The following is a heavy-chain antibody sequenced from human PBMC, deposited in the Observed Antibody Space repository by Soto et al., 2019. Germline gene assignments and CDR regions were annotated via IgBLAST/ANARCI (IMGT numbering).Heavy chain of an antibody. CDR3: ARGLPAARFDYFDY. V-gene: IGHV3-48*01. CDR1: EFLFISYV. J-gene: IGHJ4*02. D-gene: IGHD2-2*01. Sequence: PGVSMRVSCAAAEFLFISYVRNWVRKDPGRGLEWLSYISSSSSTIYYADSVRGRFTISRDNAKKSLYLQMNSLRAEDTAVYYCARGLPAARFDYFDYWGQGALVTVSS. CDR2: ISSSSSTI.